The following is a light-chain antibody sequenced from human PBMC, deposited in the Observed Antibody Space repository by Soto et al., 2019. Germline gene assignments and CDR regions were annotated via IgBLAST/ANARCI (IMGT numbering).Light chain of an antibody. Sequence: EIVLTQSPGTLSLSPGERATLSCRASQSVSSSYLAWYQQKPGQAPRLLIYGASSRATGIPDRFSGSGSGTDFTLTISRLEPEEFAVYYCQQYCSSPPCTFGQGTKLEIK. V-gene: IGKV3-20*01. CDR3: QQYCSSPPCT. CDR1: QSVSSSY. CDR2: GAS. J-gene: IGKJ2*02.